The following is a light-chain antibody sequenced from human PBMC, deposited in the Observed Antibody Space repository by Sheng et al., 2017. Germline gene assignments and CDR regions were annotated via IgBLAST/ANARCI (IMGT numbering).Light chain of an antibody. J-gene: IGLJ3*02. CDR1: SSNIGNNY. Sequence: QSVLTQPPSVSAAPGQKVTISCSGASSNIGNNYVSWYQVLPGTAPKLLIYENNKRPSGIPDRFSGSKSGTSATLGITGLQTGDEADYYCGTWDNSLSGGVFGGGTKLTVL. V-gene: IGLV1-51*01. CDR3: GTWDNSLSGGV. CDR2: ENN.